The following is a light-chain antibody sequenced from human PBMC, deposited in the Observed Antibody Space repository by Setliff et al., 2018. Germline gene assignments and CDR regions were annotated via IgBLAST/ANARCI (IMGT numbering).Light chain of an antibody. V-gene: IGLV2-11*01. J-gene: IGLJ2*01. Sequence: QSVLTQPAAVSGSPGQSITISCAGTSSDVGGYNYVSWYQQHPGKAPKLLISDVYKRPSGVPDRFSGSKSGNTASLTISGLQAEDEADYFCSSYADSDTSVLFGGGTKVTVL. CDR1: SSDVGGYNY. CDR2: DVY. CDR3: SSYADSDTSVL.